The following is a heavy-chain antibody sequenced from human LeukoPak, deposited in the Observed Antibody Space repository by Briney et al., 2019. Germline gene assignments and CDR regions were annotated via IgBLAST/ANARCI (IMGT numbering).Heavy chain of an antibody. CDR3: AREGGSYGAFDI. CDR2: IYYSGST. CDR1: GGSISSSSYY. Sequence: SETLSLTCTVSGGSISSSSYYWGWIRQPPGTGLEWIGSIYYSGSTYYNPSLKSRVTITVDTSKNQFSLKLSSVTAADTAVYYCAREGGSYGAFDIWGQGTMVTVSS. V-gene: IGHV4-39*07. D-gene: IGHD1-26*01. J-gene: IGHJ3*02.